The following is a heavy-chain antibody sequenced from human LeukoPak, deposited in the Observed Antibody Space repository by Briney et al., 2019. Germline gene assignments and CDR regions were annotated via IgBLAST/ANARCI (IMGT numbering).Heavy chain of an antibody. Sequence: SQTLSLTCSVSGGSISSGSNYWSWIRQPAGKGLEWIGRIHTSGCTNYNLSLKSRVTISGDTSKNQFSLKLSSVTAADTAVYYCAREGCSGGSCYHDYWGQGTLVTVSS. CDR3: AREGCSGGSCYHDY. CDR1: GGSISSGSNY. J-gene: IGHJ4*02. D-gene: IGHD2-15*01. CDR2: IHTSGCT. V-gene: IGHV4-61*02.